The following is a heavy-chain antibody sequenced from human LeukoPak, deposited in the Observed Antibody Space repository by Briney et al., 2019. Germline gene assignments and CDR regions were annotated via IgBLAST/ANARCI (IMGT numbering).Heavy chain of an antibody. Sequence: KPSETLSLTCTVSGGSISSSSYYWGWIRQPPGKGLEWIGSIYYSGNTYYNPSLKSRVTISVDTSKNEFSLTLRSVTAADTAVYYCARTAGIAVAGSRQYFDYWGQGMLVTVSS. CDR1: GGSISSSSYY. CDR3: ARTAGIAVAGSRQYFDY. D-gene: IGHD6-19*01. J-gene: IGHJ4*02. CDR2: IYYSGNT. V-gene: IGHV4-39*01.